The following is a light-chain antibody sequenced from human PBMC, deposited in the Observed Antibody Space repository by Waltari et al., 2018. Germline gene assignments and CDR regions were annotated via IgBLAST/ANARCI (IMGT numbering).Light chain of an antibody. CDR2: GDH. CDR1: DSNIGIYYD. J-gene: IGLJ3*02. CDR3: QSFDNTLNASGV. Sequence: QSLLTQPPSVSGAPGQRVTVSCLGSDSNIGIYYDVPWYQQLPGSAPKLIIYGDHNRPPGVPDRFSGSRSGTVASLTITDLQAEDEADYFCQSFDNTLNASGVFGGGTKVTVL. V-gene: IGLV1-40*01.